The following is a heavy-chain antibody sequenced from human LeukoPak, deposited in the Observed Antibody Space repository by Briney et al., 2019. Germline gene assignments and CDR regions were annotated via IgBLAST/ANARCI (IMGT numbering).Heavy chain of an antibody. Sequence: GGSLRLSCAASGFTFSSYAMSWVRQAPGKGLEWVSSISSSSTYIYYADSLKGRFTISRDNAKNSLYLQMNSLRAEDTAVYYCARDLYGDYSFDYWGQGTPVTVSS. CDR1: GFTFSSYA. V-gene: IGHV3-21*01. CDR2: ISSSSTYI. J-gene: IGHJ4*02. D-gene: IGHD4-17*01. CDR3: ARDLYGDYSFDY.